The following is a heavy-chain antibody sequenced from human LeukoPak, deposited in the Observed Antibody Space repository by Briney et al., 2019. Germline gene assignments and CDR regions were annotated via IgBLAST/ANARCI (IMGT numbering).Heavy chain of an antibody. J-gene: IGHJ6*02. Sequence: GGSLRLSCAASGFVFGDYAMSWVRQAPGKGLEWVSAISRLGGEKFYADSVKGRFSISRDNSKNTLSLQMGSLRADDTALYYCVRDESWNQFHYYGMDVWGQGTTVTVSS. CDR3: VRDESWNQFHYYGMDV. CDR1: GFVFGDYA. D-gene: IGHD1-1*01. V-gene: IGHV3-23*01. CDR2: ISRLGGEK.